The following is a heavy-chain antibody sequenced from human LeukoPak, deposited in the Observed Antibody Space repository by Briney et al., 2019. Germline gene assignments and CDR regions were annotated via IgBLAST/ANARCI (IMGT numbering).Heavy chain of an antibody. CDR1: GCTFSSYT. Sequence: ASVKVSCKASGCTFSSYTISWVRQAPGQGLEWMGRIIPILGIANYAQKFQGRVTVTADKSTSTAYMELSSLRSEDTAVYYRARERFSRVARSFDYWGQGTLVTVSS. V-gene: IGHV1-69*04. CDR3: ARERFSRVARSFDY. J-gene: IGHJ4*02. D-gene: IGHD3-3*01. CDR2: IIPILGIA.